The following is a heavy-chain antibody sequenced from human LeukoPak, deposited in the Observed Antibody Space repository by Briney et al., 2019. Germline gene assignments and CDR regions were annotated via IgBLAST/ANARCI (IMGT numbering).Heavy chain of an antibody. V-gene: IGHV3-7*01. CDR3: ARDEDTYYDTYRTPVYRV. CDR2: IKQDGSEK. D-gene: IGHD3-9*01. CDR1: GFTFSSYW. Sequence: GGSLRLSCAASGFTFSSYWMTWVRQAPGKGLEWVANIKQDGSEKYYVDSVKGRFTISRDNAKNSLYLQMNSLRVEDTAVYYCARDEDTYYDTYRTPVYRVWGKGTTVTVSS. J-gene: IGHJ6*04.